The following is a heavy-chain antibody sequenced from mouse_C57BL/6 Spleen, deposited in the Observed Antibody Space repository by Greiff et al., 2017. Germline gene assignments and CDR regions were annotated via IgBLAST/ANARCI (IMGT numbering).Heavy chain of an antibody. CDR3: TRRLLYFDY. Sequence: VQLQESGAELVRPGASVTLSCKASGYTFTDYEMHWVKQTPVHGLEWIGAIDPETGGTAYNQKFKGKAILTADKSSSTAYMELRSLTSEDSAVYYCTRRLLYFDYWGQGTTLTVSS. CDR1: GYTFTDYE. J-gene: IGHJ2*01. CDR2: IDPETGGT. D-gene: IGHD1-1*01. V-gene: IGHV1-15*01.